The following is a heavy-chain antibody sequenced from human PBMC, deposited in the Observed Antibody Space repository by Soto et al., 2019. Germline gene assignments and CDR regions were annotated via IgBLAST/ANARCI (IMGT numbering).Heavy chain of an antibody. Sequence: QVQLVPSGAELKKPGASVKVSCKASGYIFTNYALNSVRQATGQGLEYLGWINPNSGNTGYVQKFKGRVTMTRNTSMNTAYMELNSLRSEDTAVYYCARGIKYGEYSWWFDPWGQGTLVTVSS. V-gene: IGHV1-8*01. CDR1: GYIFTNYA. D-gene: IGHD4-17*01. CDR3: ARGIKYGEYSWWFDP. J-gene: IGHJ5*02. CDR2: INPNSGNT.